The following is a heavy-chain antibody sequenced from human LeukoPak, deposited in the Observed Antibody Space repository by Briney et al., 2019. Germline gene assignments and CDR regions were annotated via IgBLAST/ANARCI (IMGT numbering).Heavy chain of an antibody. CDR3: AKDPPYKEQLRIFAY. CDR2: ISSSSSTI. D-gene: IGHD6-6*01. J-gene: IGHJ4*02. V-gene: IGHV3-48*01. CDR1: GFTFSSYS. Sequence: GGSLRLSCAASGFTFSSYSMNWVRQAPGKGLEWVSYISSSSSTIYYADSVKGRFTISRDNSKNTLYLQMNSLRAEDTAVYYCAKDPPYKEQLRIFAYWGQGTLVTVSS.